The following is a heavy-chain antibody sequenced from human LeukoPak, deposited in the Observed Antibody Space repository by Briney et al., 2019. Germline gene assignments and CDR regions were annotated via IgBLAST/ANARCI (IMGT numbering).Heavy chain of an antibody. CDR2: ISAYNGNT. CDR1: GYTFTSYG. Sequence: GASVTVSCKASGYTFTSYGISWVRQAPGQGVEWMGWISAYNGNTNYAQKLQGRVTMTTDTSTSTAYMELRSLRSDDTAVYYCARDGIVATIKERAFDIWGQGTMVTVSS. CDR3: ARDGIVATIKERAFDI. V-gene: IGHV1-18*01. D-gene: IGHD5-12*01. J-gene: IGHJ3*02.